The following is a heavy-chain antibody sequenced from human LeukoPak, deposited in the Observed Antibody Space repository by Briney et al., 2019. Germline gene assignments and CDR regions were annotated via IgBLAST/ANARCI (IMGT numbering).Heavy chain of an antibody. D-gene: IGHD1-1*01. J-gene: IGHJ6*03. CDR2: VDHTGST. CDR1: DDSIAMYY. Sequence: SETLSLTCTVSDDSIAMYYWTWIRQPPGKGLEWIGYVDHTGSTNFNPSLNGRVSISRDTSKNLFSLRLRSVTAADTAVYFCARGRVSSSTWYSTYYYYFYVDVWGKGTTVTVSS. V-gene: IGHV4-59*01. CDR3: ARGRVSSSTWYSTYYYYFYVDV.